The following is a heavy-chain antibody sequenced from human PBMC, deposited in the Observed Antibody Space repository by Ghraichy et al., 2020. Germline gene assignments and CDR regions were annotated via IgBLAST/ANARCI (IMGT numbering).Heavy chain of an antibody. D-gene: IGHD2-21*02. J-gene: IGHJ1*01. CDR3: ARQESIVVVTAPYFQH. CDR1: GGSISSSSYY. CDR2: IYYSGST. Sequence: SETLSLTCTVSGGSISSSSYYWGWIRQPPGKGLEWIGSIYYSGSTYYNPSLKSRVTISVDTSKNQFSLKLSSVTAADTAVYYCARQESIVVVTAPYFQHWGQGTLVTVSS. V-gene: IGHV4-39*01.